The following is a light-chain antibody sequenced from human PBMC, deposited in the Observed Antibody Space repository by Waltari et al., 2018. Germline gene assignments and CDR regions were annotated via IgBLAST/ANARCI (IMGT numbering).Light chain of an antibody. V-gene: IGKV3-15*01. J-gene: IGKJ4*01. Sequence: EIVITQSPATLSVSQGARSTLYCRASQSIHENLAWYQQTPGQAPRLLIYGASTRATGIPARFRGSGSGAEFTLTITSLQSEDCAVYYCQQYNVWPPLTFGGGTKVEIK. CDR2: GAS. CDR1: QSIHEN. CDR3: QQYNVWPPLT.